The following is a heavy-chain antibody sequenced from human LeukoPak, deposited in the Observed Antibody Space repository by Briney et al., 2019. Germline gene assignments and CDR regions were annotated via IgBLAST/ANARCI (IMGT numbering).Heavy chain of an antibody. V-gene: IGHV3-30*18. Sequence: PGRSLRLSCAASGFTFGSYGMHWVRQAPGKGLEWVAVISYDGSNKYYADSVKGRFTISRDNSKNTLYLQMNSLRAEDTAVYYCAKTTYYYDSSGYSNWFDPWGQGTLVTVSS. D-gene: IGHD3-22*01. CDR1: GFTFGSYG. CDR3: AKTTYYYDSSGYSNWFDP. J-gene: IGHJ5*02. CDR2: ISYDGSNK.